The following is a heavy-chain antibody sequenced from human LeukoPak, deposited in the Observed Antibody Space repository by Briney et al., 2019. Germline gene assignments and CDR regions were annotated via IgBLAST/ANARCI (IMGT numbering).Heavy chain of an antibody. CDR2: INHSGST. CDR3: VLAPNSNWFDF. J-gene: IGHJ4*02. CDR1: GGSFSGYY. V-gene: IGHV4-34*01. D-gene: IGHD2-8*01. Sequence: KPSETLSLTCAVYGGSFSGYYWSWIRQPPGKGLEWIGEINHSGSTNYNPSLKSRVTLSIDTSRRQFFLKLSSVTAADTAVYYCVLAPNSNWFDFWGQGTLVTVSS.